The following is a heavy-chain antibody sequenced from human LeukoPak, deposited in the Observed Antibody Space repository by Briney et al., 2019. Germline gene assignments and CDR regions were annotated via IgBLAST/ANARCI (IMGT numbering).Heavy chain of an antibody. CDR1: GFTFSNYG. D-gene: IGHD3-10*02. CDR2: ISESGSSM. J-gene: IGHJ6*04. Sequence: GRSLRLSCAASGFTFSNYGMHWVRQAPGEGLEWVSYISESGSSMYYADSVKGRFTISRDNTKNSLFLQMNSLRAEDTAVYYCAELGITMIGGVWGKGTTVTISS. V-gene: IGHV3-48*04. CDR3: AELGITMIGGV.